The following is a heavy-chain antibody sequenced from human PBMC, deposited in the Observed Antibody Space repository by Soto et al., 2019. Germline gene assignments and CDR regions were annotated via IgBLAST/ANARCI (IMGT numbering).Heavy chain of an antibody. Sequence: GESLKISCKGSGYSFTSYWIGWVRQMPGKGLEWMGIIYPGDSDTRYSPSFQGQVTISADKSISTAYLQWSSLKASDTAMYYCARGRIQLWSRSYYYYMDVWGKGTKVTVSS. CDR2: IYPGDSDT. CDR3: ARGRIQLWSRSYYYYMDV. J-gene: IGHJ6*03. D-gene: IGHD5-18*01. CDR1: GYSFTSYW. V-gene: IGHV5-51*01.